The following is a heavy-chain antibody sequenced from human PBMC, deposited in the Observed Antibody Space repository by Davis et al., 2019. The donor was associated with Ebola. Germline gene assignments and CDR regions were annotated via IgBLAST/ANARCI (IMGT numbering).Heavy chain of an antibody. CDR3: VKGSITMTVVVYFDL. V-gene: IGHV3-74*01. D-gene: IGHD3-22*01. J-gene: IGHJ4*02. CDR2: INSDGSST. CDR1: GFTFSSYW. Sequence: GESLKISCAASGFTFSSYWMHWVRQAPGKGLVWVSRINSDGSSTSYADSVKGRFTISRDNAKNTLYLQMSSLRIEDTAVYYCVKGSITMTVVVYFDLWGQGTLVTVSP.